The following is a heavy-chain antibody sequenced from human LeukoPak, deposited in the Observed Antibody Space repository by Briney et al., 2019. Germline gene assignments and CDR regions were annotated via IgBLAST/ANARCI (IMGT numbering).Heavy chain of an antibody. V-gene: IGHV1-2*02. J-gene: IGHJ4*02. CDR3: ARGAEPMVRGVNFDY. D-gene: IGHD3-10*01. CDR1: GYILPGYY. Sequence: ASVKVSCKASGYILPGYYIHWVRQAPGQGLEWMGWINPNSGGTNYTQKFQDRVTMTRDTSIRTAYMELSNLRSEDTAVYYCARGAEPMVRGVNFDYWGQGTLVTVSS. CDR2: INPNSGGT.